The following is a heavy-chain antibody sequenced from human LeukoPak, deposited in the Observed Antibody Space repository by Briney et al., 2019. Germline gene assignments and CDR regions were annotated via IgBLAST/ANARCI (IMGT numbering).Heavy chain of an antibody. Sequence: ASVKVSFKASGYTFTSYGISWVRQAPGQGLEWMGWISAYNGNTNYAQKLQGRVTMTTDTSTSTAYMELRSLRSDDTAVYYCACNWYDSSGYYVDYWGQGTLVTVSS. CDR1: GYTFTSYG. CDR2: ISAYNGNT. CDR3: ACNWYDSSGYYVDY. J-gene: IGHJ4*02. V-gene: IGHV1-18*01. D-gene: IGHD3-22*01.